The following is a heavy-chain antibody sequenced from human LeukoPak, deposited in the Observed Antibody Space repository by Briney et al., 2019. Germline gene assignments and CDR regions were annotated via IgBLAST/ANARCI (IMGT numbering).Heavy chain of an antibody. CDR1: GFTFSSYE. J-gene: IGHJ4*02. Sequence: GGSLRLSCAASGFTFSSYEMNWVRQAPGKGLEWVAFIRYDGHNKYSADSVKGRLTISRDNLKNTLSLQMNSLRLEDTAVYYCAKDIAPIVVSLGGGGFDYWGQGTLVTVSS. D-gene: IGHD2-2*01. V-gene: IGHV3-30*02. CDR2: IRYDGHNK. CDR3: AKDIAPIVVSLGGGGFDY.